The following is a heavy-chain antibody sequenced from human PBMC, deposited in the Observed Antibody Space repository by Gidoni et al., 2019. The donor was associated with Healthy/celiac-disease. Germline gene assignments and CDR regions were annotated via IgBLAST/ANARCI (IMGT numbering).Heavy chain of an antibody. CDR3: ASTPFIAAPDY. J-gene: IGHJ4*02. CDR1: GGSISSSSYY. CDR2: IYYSGST. V-gene: IGHV4-39*01. D-gene: IGHD3-16*02. Sequence: QLQLQESGPGLVKPAETLSLTCTVSGGSISSSSYYWGWIRQPPGKGLGWIGSIYYSGSTYYNPSLKSRVTISVDTSKNQFSLKLSSVTAADTAVYYCASTPFIAAPDYWCQGTLVTVSS.